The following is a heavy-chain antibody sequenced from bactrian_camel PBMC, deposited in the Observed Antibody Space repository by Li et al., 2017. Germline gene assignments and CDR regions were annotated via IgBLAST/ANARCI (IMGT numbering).Heavy chain of an antibody. V-gene: IGHV3S40*01. CDR1: GYTDSNYY. CDR2: MSIGGRSI. D-gene: IGHD5*01. CDR3: ARRRRFGSCIDDMTAGDY. J-gene: IGHJ4*01. Sequence: VQLVESGGGSVQAGGSLRLSCTVSGYTDSNYYMGWIRQAPEKEREGVAAMSIGGRSIYYADSVKGRFTISKDNDKTVYLEMNNLQPEDTAMYYCARRRRFGSCIDDMTAGDYWGQGTQVTVS.